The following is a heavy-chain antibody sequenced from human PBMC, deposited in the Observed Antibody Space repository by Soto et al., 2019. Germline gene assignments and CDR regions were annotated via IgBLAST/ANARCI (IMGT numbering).Heavy chain of an antibody. V-gene: IGHV3-9*01. Sequence: DVQLVESGGGLVQPGRSLRLSCAASGFTFDDYAMHWVRQAPGKGLEWVSGISWNSGSIGYADSVKGRFTISRDNAKNSLYLQMNSLRAEDTALYYCAKDIGVGYGDSRGAFDIWGQGTMVTVSS. CDR3: AKDIGVGYGDSRGAFDI. CDR2: ISWNSGSI. J-gene: IGHJ3*02. D-gene: IGHD4-17*01. CDR1: GFTFDDYA.